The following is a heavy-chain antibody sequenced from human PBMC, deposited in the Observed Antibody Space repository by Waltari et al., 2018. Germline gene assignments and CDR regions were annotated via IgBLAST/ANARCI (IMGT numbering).Heavy chain of an antibody. CDR2: IKQDGSKE. V-gene: IGHV3-7*01. Sequence: EVQLVDSGGGLVQPGGYLRLSCVASGFTFSRYWLSWVRQAPGKGREGVADIKQDGSKEYYMESVRGRFTISRDNGKKSVYLQMNRLRVEDTAVYYCARDWEGDSPNFDYWGQGTQVTVSS. D-gene: IGHD1-26*01. CDR3: ARDWEGDSPNFDY. J-gene: IGHJ4*02. CDR1: GFTFSRYW.